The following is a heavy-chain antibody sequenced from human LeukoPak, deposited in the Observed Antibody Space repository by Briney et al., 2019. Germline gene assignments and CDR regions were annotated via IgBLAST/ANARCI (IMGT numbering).Heavy chain of an antibody. J-gene: IGHJ4*02. CDR1: GFTFNRYG. V-gene: IGHV3-74*01. Sequence: GGSLRLSCAASGFTFNRYGMSWVRQAPGKGLVWVSRVSPDGRTTSYADSVKGRFTISRDNAKNTVYLQMISLRADDTAVYYCVRAKSGHYGYSDYWGQGTLVTVSS. D-gene: IGHD5-18*01. CDR3: VRAKSGHYGYSDY. CDR2: VSPDGRTT.